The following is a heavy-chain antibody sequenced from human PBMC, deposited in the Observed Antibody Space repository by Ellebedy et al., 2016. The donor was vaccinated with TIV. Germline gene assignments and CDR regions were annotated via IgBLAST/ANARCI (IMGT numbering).Heavy chain of an antibody. CDR3: ARGIRMPSDY. D-gene: IGHD2-15*01. J-gene: IGHJ4*02. CDR1: GYTFTSYD. V-gene: IGHV1-8*01. CDR2: MNPDSGNT. Sequence: AASVKVSCKASGYTFTSYDINWVRQATGQGLEWMGWMNPDSGNTAYAQKFQGRVSMTRNTSISTAYLELSNLISDDTAVYYCARGIRMPSDYWGQGTLVTVSS.